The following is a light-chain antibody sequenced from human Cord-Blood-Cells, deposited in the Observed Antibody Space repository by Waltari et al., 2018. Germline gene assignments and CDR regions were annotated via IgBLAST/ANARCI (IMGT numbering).Light chain of an antibody. CDR1: QSVLYSSNNKNY. V-gene: IGKV4-1*01. CDR2: WAS. Sequence: SLGERATINCKSSQSVLYSSNNKNYLAWYQQKPGQPPKLLIYWASTRESGVPDRFSGSGSGTDFTLTISSLQAEDVAVYYCQQYYSTLSYSFGQGTKLEIK. J-gene: IGKJ2*03. CDR3: QQYYSTLSYS.